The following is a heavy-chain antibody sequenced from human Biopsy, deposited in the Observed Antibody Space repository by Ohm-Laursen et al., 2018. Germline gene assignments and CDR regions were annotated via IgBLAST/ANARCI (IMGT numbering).Heavy chain of an antibody. V-gene: IGHV4-39*07. Sequence: GTLSLTCTVSDGSISNNNYYWGWIRQPPGKGLEWIGSIFYRGSTHYKPSLKSRVNISVDTSKNQFSLKLNSVTAADTAVYYCARGSNDFGGLYFPRWGQGTLLTVSS. D-gene: IGHD4-23*01. CDR2: IFYRGST. CDR1: DGSISNNNYY. CDR3: ARGSNDFGGLYFPR. J-gene: IGHJ4*02.